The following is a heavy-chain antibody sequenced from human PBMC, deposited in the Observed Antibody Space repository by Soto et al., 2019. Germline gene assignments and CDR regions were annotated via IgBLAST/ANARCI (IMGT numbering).Heavy chain of an antibody. CDR3: AGFSSTPENYYYYGMDV. V-gene: IGHV1-69*13. Sequence: EASVKVSCKASGGTFSSYAISWVRQAPGQGLEWMGGIIPIFGTANYAQKFQGRVTITADESTSTAYMELSSLRSEDTAVYYCAGFSSTPENYYYYGMDVWGQGTTVTVSS. D-gene: IGHD2-2*01. CDR1: GGTFSSYA. CDR2: IIPIFGTA. J-gene: IGHJ6*02.